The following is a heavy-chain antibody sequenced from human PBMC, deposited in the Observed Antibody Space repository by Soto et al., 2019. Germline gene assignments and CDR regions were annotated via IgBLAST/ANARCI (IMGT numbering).Heavy chain of an antibody. V-gene: IGHV1-2*02. CDR1: GYTFTGYY. Sequence: ASVKVSCKASGYTFTGYYMHCVRHAPGQGLEWMGWISPNSGGTNCAQKFHGRVTMTSDTSISTAYMELSRLRADDTAVYYCARVHSSSWSKLNPTHTDYFDYWGQGTLVTVSS. J-gene: IGHJ4*02. D-gene: IGHD6-13*01. CDR3: ARVHSSSWSKLNPTHTDYFDY. CDR2: ISPNSGGT.